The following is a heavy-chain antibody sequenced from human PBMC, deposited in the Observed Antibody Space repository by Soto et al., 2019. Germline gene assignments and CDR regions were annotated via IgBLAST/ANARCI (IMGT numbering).Heavy chain of an antibody. D-gene: IGHD7-27*01. CDR3: ARGWGSPDP. CDR1: TFTLSSYG. J-gene: IGHJ5*02. CDR2: ISPSGGDT. Sequence: PGGSLRLSCVAYTFTLSSYGMTWVRQAPGKGLEWVSSISPSGGDTYYADSVKGRVTISRDNSINTLYLQMDSLRVEDKALYYCARGWGSPDPWGQGTLVTVSS. V-gene: IGHV3-23*01.